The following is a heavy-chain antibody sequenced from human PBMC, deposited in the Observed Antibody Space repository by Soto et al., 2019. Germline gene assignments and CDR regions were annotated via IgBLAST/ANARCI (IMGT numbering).Heavy chain of an antibody. CDR2: ISAYNGNT. D-gene: IGHD6-13*01. J-gene: IGHJ6*02. CDR3: ARESSSSWFGGYYYYYYGMDV. CDR1: GYTFTSYG. V-gene: IGHV1-18*01. Sequence: VASVKVSCKASGYTFTSYGISWVRQAPGQGLEWMGWISAYNGNTNYAQKLQGRVTMTTDTSTSTAYMELRSLRSDDTAVYYCARESSSSWFGGYYYYYYGMDVWGQGTTVTVSS.